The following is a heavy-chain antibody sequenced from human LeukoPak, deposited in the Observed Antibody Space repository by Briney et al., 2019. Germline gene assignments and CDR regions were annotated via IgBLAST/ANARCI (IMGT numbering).Heavy chain of an antibody. CDR3: AKDRSIGTYYTLDH. D-gene: IGHD1-26*01. CDR2: VSASGAMT. J-gene: IGHJ4*02. Sequence: GGSLRLSCAASGFTVTDYVMTWVRQDPGMGLECVSSVSASGAMTYYANSVKGRFTVSRDNSKKSLYLQMNSLTAADTAVYYCAKDRSIGTYYTLDHWGQGTLVSVSS. CDR1: GFTVTDYV. V-gene: IGHV3-23*01.